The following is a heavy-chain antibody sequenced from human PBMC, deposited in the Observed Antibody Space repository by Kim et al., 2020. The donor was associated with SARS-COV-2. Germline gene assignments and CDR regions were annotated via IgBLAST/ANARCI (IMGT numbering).Heavy chain of an antibody. CDR3: ARARTYSSGWYS. CDR1: GGSFSGYY. D-gene: IGHD6-19*01. J-gene: IGHJ4*02. V-gene: IGHV4-34*01. CDR2: INHSGST. Sequence: SETLSLTCAVYGGSFSGYYWNWIRQPPGKGLEWIGEINHSGSTNYNPSLKSRVTISIDTSKNHFSLKLSSVTAADTAVYFCARARTYSSGWYSWGQGTLVTVSS.